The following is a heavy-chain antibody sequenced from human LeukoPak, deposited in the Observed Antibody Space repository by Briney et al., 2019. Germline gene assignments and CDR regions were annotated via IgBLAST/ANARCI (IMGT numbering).Heavy chain of an antibody. CDR2: IYPDDSDT. V-gene: IGHV5-51*01. D-gene: IGHD6-19*01. Sequence: GESLKISCKGSGYSFTTYWIGWVRQMPGKGLEWMGIIYPDDSDTRYSPSFQGQVTISADKSISTAYLQWSSLKASDTAMYYCARLQQWLVPVLDYWGQGTLVTVSS. CDR1: GYSFTTYW. J-gene: IGHJ4*02. CDR3: ARLQQWLVPVLDY.